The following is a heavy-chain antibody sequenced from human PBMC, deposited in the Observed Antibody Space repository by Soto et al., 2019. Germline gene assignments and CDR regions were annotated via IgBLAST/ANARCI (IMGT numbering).Heavy chain of an antibody. D-gene: IGHD3-3*01. V-gene: IGHV3-33*01. CDR1: GFTFSSYG. J-gene: IGHJ6*02. CDR3: ARKIRFLEWLPSHYYYYGMDV. CDR2: IWYDGSNK. Sequence: PGGSLRLSCAASGFTFSSYGMHWVRQAPGKGLEWVAVIWYDGSNKYYADSVKGRFTISRDNSKNTLYLQMNSLRAEDTAVYYCARKIRFLEWLPSHYYYYGMDVWGQGTTVTVSS.